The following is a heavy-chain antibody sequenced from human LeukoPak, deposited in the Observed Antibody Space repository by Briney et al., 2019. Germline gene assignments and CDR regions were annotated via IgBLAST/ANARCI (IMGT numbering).Heavy chain of an antibody. J-gene: IGHJ4*02. CDR2: IYHSGST. V-gene: IGHV4-4*02. CDR3: AREIYGSGSGLDY. D-gene: IGHD3-10*01. Sequence: GSLRLSCAASGFTFSSYAMSWVRQGPGEGLEWIGEIYHSGSTNYNPSLKSRVTISVDKSKNQFSLKLSSVTAADTAVYYCAREIYGSGSGLDYWGQGTLVTVSS. CDR1: GFTFSSYAM.